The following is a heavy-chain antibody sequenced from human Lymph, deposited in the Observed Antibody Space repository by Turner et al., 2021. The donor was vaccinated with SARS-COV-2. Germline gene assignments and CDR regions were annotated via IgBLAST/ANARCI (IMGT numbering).Heavy chain of an antibody. V-gene: IGHV1-69*04. CDR2: IIPILGIA. CDR3: ARGRLESFGGGYYSWFDP. CDR1: GGTFSSYA. Sequence: QVQLVQSGAEVKKPGSSVKVSCKASGGTFSSYAINWVRQAPGQGLEWMGRIIPILGIANYAQKFQGRVTITADKSTSTAYMELSSLRSEDTAVYYCARGRLESFGGGYYSWFDPWGQGTLVTVSS. J-gene: IGHJ5*02. D-gene: IGHD1-26*01.